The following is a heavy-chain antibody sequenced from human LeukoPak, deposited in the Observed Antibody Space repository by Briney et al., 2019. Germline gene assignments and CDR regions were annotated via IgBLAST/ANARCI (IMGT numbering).Heavy chain of an antibody. J-gene: IGHJ6*03. CDR2: IYTSGST. V-gene: IGHV4-4*07. CDR3: AIMGLNTSGYYGHYDYDYSDV. CDR1: GGSISSYY. Sequence: SETLSLTCTVSGGSISSYYWSWIRQPAGKGLEWIGRIYTSGSTNYNPSLKSRVTMSVDTSKNQFSLKLRSVTAADTAVYYCAIMGLNTSGYYGHYDYDYSDVWGKGTTVTVSS. D-gene: IGHD3-22*01.